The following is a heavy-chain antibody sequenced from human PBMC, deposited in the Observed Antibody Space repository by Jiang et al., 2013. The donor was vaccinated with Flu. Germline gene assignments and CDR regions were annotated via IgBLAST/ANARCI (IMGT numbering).Heavy chain of an antibody. CDR1: GFNLSTYG. Sequence: SGAEVKKPGASVRVSCQASGFNLSTYGINWVRQAPGQGLEWMGWISASIGLTNYAQNFNGRVIVTTDVSTNTAYMELRSLRSDDTAVYYCARDRGATIDHWGQGTLVTVSS. J-gene: IGHJ4*02. CDR2: ISASIGLT. D-gene: IGHD1-26*01. CDR3: ARDRGATIDH. V-gene: IGHV1-18*01.